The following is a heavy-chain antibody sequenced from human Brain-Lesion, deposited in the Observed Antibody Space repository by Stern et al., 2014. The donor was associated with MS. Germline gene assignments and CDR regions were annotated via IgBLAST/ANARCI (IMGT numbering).Heavy chain of an antibody. CDR2: VSYDGSNK. V-gene: IGHV3-30*18. CDR1: GFTFGSCA. J-gene: IGHJ5*02. Sequence: QVQLMQSGGGVVQPGRPLRLSCVASGFTFGSCAMHWVRQAPGKGLEWVAGVSYDGSNKYYADSVKGRFTISRDNSQNTLYMQMSSLRPEDTAVYYCAKDRQYLTYFFDHWGQGSLVTVSS. CDR3: AKDRQYLTYFFDH. D-gene: IGHD2/OR15-2a*01.